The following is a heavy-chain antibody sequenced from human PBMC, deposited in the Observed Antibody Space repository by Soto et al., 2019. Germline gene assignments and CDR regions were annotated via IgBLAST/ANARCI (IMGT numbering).Heavy chain of an antibody. J-gene: IGHJ6*02. D-gene: IGHD7-27*01. V-gene: IGHV3-33*01. CDR2: IWHDGSKK. Sequence: QVQLVESGGGVVQPGRSLRISCAVSGFTFRSHGMHWVRQAPGKGLEWVAAIWHDGSKKYYADSVKGRFTISRDNSKNNLYLQMNSLGAEDTAVYYCARDSISWGSYDYFGMDVWRQGTTVTVSS. CDR1: GFTFRSHG. CDR3: ARDSISWGSYDYFGMDV.